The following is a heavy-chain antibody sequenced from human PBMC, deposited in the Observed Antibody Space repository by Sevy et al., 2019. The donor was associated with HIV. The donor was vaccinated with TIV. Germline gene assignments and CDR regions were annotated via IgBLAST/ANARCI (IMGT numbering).Heavy chain of an antibody. V-gene: IGHV3-7*01. CDR3: ATEVTGAYNY. J-gene: IGHJ4*02. Sequence: GGSLRLSCAASGFTLSSSWMSWVRQAPGKGLEWVANIKGDGSEKYYVDSVKGRFTISRDNAKNSLYLQMNSLRAEDTAVYYCATEVTGAYNYWGQGILVTVSS. D-gene: IGHD2-21*02. CDR2: IKGDGSEK. CDR1: GFTLSSSW.